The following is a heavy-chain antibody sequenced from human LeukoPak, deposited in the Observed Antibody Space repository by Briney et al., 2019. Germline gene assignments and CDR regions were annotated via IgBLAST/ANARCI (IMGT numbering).Heavy chain of an antibody. Sequence: PSETLSLTCTVSGGSISSYYWSWIRQPPGKGLEWIGYIYYSGSTNYNPSLKSRVTISVDTSKNQFSLKLSSVTAADTAVYYCARRSEDTAIRYYFDYWGQGTLVTVSS. CDR2: IYYSGST. D-gene: IGHD5-18*01. J-gene: IGHJ4*02. CDR1: GGSISSYY. V-gene: IGHV4-59*12. CDR3: ARRSEDTAIRYYFDY.